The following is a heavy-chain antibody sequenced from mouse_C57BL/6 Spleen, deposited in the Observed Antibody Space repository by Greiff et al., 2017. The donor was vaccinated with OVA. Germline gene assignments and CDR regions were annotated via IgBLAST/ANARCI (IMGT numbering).Heavy chain of an antibody. J-gene: IGHJ2*01. CDR2: INPNYGTT. D-gene: IGHD1-1*01. CDR3: ARSPFTTVVATPYYFDY. CDR1: GYSFTDYN. Sequence: VQLQQSGPELVKPGASVKISCKASGYSFTDYNMNWVKQSNGKSLEWIGVINPNYGTTSYNQKFKGKATLTVDQSSSTAYMQLNSLTSEDSAVYYCARSPFTTVVATPYYFDYWGQGTTLTVSS. V-gene: IGHV1-39*01.